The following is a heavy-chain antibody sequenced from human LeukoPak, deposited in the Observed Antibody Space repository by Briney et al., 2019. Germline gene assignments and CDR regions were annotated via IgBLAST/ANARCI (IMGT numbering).Heavy chain of an antibody. V-gene: IGHV4-34*01. J-gene: IGHJ5*02. CDR3: ARGIAVAGTNWFDP. Sequence: PSETLSLTCAVYGGSFSGYYWSWIRQPPGKGLEWIGEINHSGSTNYNPSLKSRVTISVDTSKNQFSLKLSSVTAADTAVYYCARGIAVAGTNWFDPWGQGTLSPSPQ. D-gene: IGHD6-19*01. CDR1: GGSFSGYY. CDR2: INHSGST.